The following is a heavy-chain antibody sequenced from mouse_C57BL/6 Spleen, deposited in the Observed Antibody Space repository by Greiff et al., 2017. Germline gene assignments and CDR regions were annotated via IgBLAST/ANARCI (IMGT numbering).Heavy chain of an antibody. CDR2: ISYSGST. CDR1: GYSITSDY. J-gene: IGHJ1*03. CDR3: ARAITTVVATEDWYFDV. V-gene: IGHV3-8*01. Sequence: EVNLVESGPGLAKPSQTLSLTCSVTGYSITSDYWNWIRKFPGNKLAYMGYISYSGSTYYNPSLNSRISITRNTSKNQYNLQLNSGTTEDTATYYCARAITTVVATEDWYFDVWGTGTTVTVAS. D-gene: IGHD1-1*01.